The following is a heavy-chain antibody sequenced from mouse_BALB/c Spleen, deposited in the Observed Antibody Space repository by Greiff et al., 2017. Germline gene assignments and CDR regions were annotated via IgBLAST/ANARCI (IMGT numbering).Heavy chain of an antibody. J-gene: IGHJ4*01. D-gene: IGHD1-1*01. CDR3: ARRAGYYGSSYGFHYYAMDY. CDR1: GFSLSTSGMG. Sequence: QVTLKVSGPGILQPSQTLSLTCSFSGFSLSTSGMGVSWIRQPSGKGLEWLAHIYWDDDKRYNPSLKSRLTISKDTSRNQVFLKITSVDTADTATYYCARRAGYYGSSYGFHYYAMDYWGQGTSVTVSS. CDR2: IYWDDDK. V-gene: IGHV8-12*01.